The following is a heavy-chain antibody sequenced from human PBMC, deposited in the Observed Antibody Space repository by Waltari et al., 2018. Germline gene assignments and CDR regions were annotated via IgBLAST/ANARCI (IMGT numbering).Heavy chain of an antibody. Sequence: QVQLQESGPGLVKPSETLSLTCTVSGGSISSYYWSWSRQPPRKGLEWIGDIYYSGSTNYTPSLKSRVTISVDTSKNQFSLKLSSVTAADTAVYYCARDARGYSYVGYYYYGMDVWGQGTTVTVSS. D-gene: IGHD5-18*01. J-gene: IGHJ6*02. CDR3: ARDARGYSYVGYYYYGMDV. CDR2: IYYSGST. CDR1: GGSISSYY. V-gene: IGHV4-59*01.